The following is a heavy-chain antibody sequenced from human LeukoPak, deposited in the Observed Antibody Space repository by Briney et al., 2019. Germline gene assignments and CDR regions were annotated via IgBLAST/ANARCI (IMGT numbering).Heavy chain of an antibody. CDR2: INHSGST. J-gene: IGHJ4*02. CDR3: AIDYYDSSGFNGIDY. V-gene: IGHV4-34*01. Sequence: KPSETLSLTCAVYGGSFSGYYWRWIRQPPGKGLEWIGEINHSGSTNYNPSLKSRVTISVDTSKNQFSLKLSSVTAADTAVYYCAIDYYDSSGFNGIDYWGQGTLVTVSS. CDR1: GGSFSGYY. D-gene: IGHD3-22*01.